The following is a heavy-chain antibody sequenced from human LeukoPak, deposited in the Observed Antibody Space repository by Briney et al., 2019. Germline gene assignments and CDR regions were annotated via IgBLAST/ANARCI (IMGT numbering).Heavy chain of an antibody. CDR1: GFTFSSYG. J-gene: IGHJ3*02. CDR3: AKLAENYYDSSGSNDAFDI. CDR2: IRYDGSNK. D-gene: IGHD3-22*01. Sequence: PGGSLRLSCAASGFTFSSYGMHWVRQAPGKGLEWVAFIRYDGSNKYYADSVKGRFTISRDNSKNTLYLQMNSLRAEDTAVYYCAKLAENYYDSSGSNDAFDIWGQGTMVTVSS. V-gene: IGHV3-30*02.